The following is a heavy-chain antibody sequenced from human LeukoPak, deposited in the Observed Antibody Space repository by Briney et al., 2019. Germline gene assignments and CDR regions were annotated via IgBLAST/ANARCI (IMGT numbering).Heavy chain of an antibody. CDR3: ARVFDSGSQAYFYYMDV. D-gene: IGHD3-10*01. Sequence: SETLSLTCTVSGGSISSYYWSWIRQPAGKGLEWIGRIYTSGSTNYNPSLKSRVTMSVDTSKNQFSLKVSSVTAADTAVYYCARVFDSGSQAYFYYMDVWGKGTTVTVSS. CDR1: GGSISSYY. CDR2: IYTSGST. V-gene: IGHV4-4*07. J-gene: IGHJ6*03.